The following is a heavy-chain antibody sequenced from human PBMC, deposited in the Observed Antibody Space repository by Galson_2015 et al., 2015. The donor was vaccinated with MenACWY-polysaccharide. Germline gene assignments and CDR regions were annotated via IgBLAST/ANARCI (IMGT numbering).Heavy chain of an antibody. CDR1: GYTFTNYA. Sequence: SVKVSCKASGYTFTNYAMHWVRQAPGQRLEWMGWINVGNGNTQYSQKFQGRVTITRDTSANTAYMDLSSLRSEDTAMYYCASSVLATIIDYWGQGTLVTVSS. J-gene: IGHJ4*02. CDR3: ASSVLATIIDY. V-gene: IGHV1-3*01. CDR2: INVGNGNT. D-gene: IGHD5-12*01.